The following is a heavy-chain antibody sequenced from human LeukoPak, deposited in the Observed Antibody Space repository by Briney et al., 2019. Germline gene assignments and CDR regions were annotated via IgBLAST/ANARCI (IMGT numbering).Heavy chain of an antibody. CDR3: ASVDTAMVIAFG. Sequence: ASVKVSCKASGYTFTSYAMNWVRQAPGQGLEWMGWISAYNGNTNYAQKLQGRVTMTTDTSTSTAYMELRSLRSDDTAVYYCASVDTAMVIAFGWGQGTLVTVSS. CDR2: ISAYNGNT. V-gene: IGHV1-18*01. CDR1: GYTFTSYA. J-gene: IGHJ4*02. D-gene: IGHD5-18*01.